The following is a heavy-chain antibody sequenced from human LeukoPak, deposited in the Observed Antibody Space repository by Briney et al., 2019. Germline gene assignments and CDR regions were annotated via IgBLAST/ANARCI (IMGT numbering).Heavy chain of an antibody. V-gene: IGHV1-2*02. CDR2: INPKSGGT. D-gene: IGHD2-15*01. CDR3: ARRLSGCSGGGCADAFDI. Sequence: ASVKVSCKASGYTFSDHYIHCVRQAPGQGLEWMGWINPKSGGTNYARKFRDRVTMTRDTSISTAYVELSGLRSDDTAVYYCARRLSGCSGGGCADAFDIWGQGTMVTVSS. CDR1: GYTFSDHY. J-gene: IGHJ3*02.